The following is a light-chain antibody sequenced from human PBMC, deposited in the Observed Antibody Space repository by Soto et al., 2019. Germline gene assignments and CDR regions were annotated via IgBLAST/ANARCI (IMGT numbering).Light chain of an antibody. J-gene: IGKJ4*01. CDR3: HQYGGSPGT. V-gene: IGKV3-20*01. CDR2: GTS. Sequence: DIVLTQSPGTLSLSPGERATLSCRASRSVSSTYLAWYQHKPGQAPGLLIYGTSSRATGIPDRFSGSGSGTDFSLTISRLEPEDFAVYYCHQYGGSPGTFGGGTKVEIK. CDR1: RSVSSTY.